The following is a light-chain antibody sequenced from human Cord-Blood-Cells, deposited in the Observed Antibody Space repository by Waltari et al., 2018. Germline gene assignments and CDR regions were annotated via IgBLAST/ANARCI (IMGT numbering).Light chain of an antibody. Sequence: EIVMTQSPATRSVSSGERPTLSCRVRQNVSSNLAWYQQKPGQAPRLLIYGDSTRATGIPARFSGSGSGTEFTLTISSLQSEDFAVYYCQQYNNWPWTFGQGTKVEIK. V-gene: IGKV3-15*01. CDR1: QNVSSN. J-gene: IGKJ1*01. CDR2: GDS. CDR3: QQYNNWPWT.